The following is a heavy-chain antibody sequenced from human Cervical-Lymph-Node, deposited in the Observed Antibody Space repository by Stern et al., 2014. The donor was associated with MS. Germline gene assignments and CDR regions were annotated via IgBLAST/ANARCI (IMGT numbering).Heavy chain of an antibody. V-gene: IGHV3-9*01. J-gene: IGHJ4*02. CDR1: GFTFDDHA. Sequence: EVQLEESGGGLVQPGRSLRLSCAASGFTFDDHAMQWVRQTPATGLEWVAGISWNSGSIAYSASVKGRFTISRDNAKNSLYLEMNSLRPEDTALYYCVKDVDSGIAVSFDYWGQGTLVTVSS. D-gene: IGHD6-19*01. CDR2: ISWNSGSI. CDR3: VKDVDSGIAVSFDY.